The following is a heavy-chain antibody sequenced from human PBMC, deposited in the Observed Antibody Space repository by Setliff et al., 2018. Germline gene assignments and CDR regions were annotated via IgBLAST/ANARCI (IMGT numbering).Heavy chain of an antibody. Sequence: SETLSLTCSVSGDSITTRTYSWGWVRQPPGKGLEWIGKVDFRGTTYYNLSLKSRVTISLDTSKNQFSLNLTSVTAADTAVYYCARASSGWYSAYYYYMDVWGKGTTVTVSS. CDR2: VDFRGTT. J-gene: IGHJ6*03. D-gene: IGHD6-19*01. V-gene: IGHV4-39*07. CDR3: ARASSGWYSAYYYYMDV. CDR1: GDSITTRTYS.